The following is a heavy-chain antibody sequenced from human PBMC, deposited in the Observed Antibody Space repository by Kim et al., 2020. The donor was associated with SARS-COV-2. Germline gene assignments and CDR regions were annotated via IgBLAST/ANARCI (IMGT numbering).Heavy chain of an antibody. CDR2: ISGSGGST. CDR1: GFTFSSYA. J-gene: IGHJ4*02. Sequence: GGSLRLSCAASGFTFSSYAMSWVRQAPGKGLEWVSAISGSGGSTYYADSVKGRFTISRDNSKNTMYLQMNSLRAEDTAVYYCAKGSSSGPDGYFDYWGQGTLVTVSS. V-gene: IGHV3-23*01. D-gene: IGHD2-2*01. CDR3: AKGSSSGPDGYFDY.